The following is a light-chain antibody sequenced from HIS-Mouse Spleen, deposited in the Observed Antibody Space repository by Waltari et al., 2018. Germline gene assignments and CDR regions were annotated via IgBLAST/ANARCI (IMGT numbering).Light chain of an antibody. J-gene: IGLJ2*01. CDR3: YSTDSSGNHRV. CDR1: SFPNKF. V-gene: IGLV3-10*01. CDR2: EDS. Sequence: YELTPPPSVSVSPGQTARNTCSGESFPNKFAYLYQQNPGQAPVLVIYEDSKRPPGIPERFSGSSSGTMATLTISGAQVEDEADYYCYSTDSSGNHRVFGGGTKLTVL.